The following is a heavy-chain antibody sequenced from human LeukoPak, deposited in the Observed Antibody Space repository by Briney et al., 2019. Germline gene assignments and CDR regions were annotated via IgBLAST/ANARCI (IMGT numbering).Heavy chain of an antibody. J-gene: IGHJ5*02. D-gene: IGHD3-22*01. V-gene: IGHV4-34*01. CDR2: ISHSGRT. CDR1: GVSLSGHS. CDR3: ARLCLEIIMIVVVFMPPQAWFDP. Sequence: PSETLSLTCAVSGVSLSGHSWSWIRQPPGKGLEWIGEISHSGRTNYNPSLSGRLTMSIDTSRNQFSMKLTSVTAADTAVYYCARLCLEIIMIVVVFMPPQAWFDPWGQGTLVTVSS.